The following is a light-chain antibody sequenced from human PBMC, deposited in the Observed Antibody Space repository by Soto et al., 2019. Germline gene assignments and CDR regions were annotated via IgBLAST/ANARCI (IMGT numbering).Light chain of an antibody. CDR3: QQYGSSR. J-gene: IGKJ5*01. V-gene: IGKV3-20*01. CDR2: GAS. Sequence: EIVLTQSPGTLSLSPGERATLSCRASQSVSSSYLAWYQQKPGQAPRLLIYGASSRATGNPDRFSGSGSGTDFTLTISRLEPEDFAVYYCQQYGSSRFGQGTRLEIK. CDR1: QSVSSSY.